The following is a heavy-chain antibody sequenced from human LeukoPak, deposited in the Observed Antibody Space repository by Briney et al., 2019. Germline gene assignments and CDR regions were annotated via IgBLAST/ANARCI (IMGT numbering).Heavy chain of an antibody. Sequence: GGSLRLSCAASGFTFSSYWMSWVRQAPGKGLEWVANIKQDGSEKYYVDSVKGRFTISRDNAKNSLYLQMNSLRAEDTAVYYCARGHEYYYDSSGHFDYWGQGTLVTVSS. D-gene: IGHD3-22*01. CDR1: GFTFSSYW. J-gene: IGHJ4*02. CDR2: IKQDGSEK. V-gene: IGHV3-7*01. CDR3: ARGHEYYYDSSGHFDY.